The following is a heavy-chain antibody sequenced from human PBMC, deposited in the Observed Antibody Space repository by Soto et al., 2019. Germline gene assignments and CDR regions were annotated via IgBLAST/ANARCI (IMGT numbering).Heavy chain of an antibody. D-gene: IGHD2-2*01. Sequence: GGSLRLSCAASGFTFSSYGMHWVRQAPGKGLEWVAVIWYDGSNKYYADSVKGRFNISRDNSKNTLYLQMNSLRAEDTAVYYCARGGDIVVVPAAIAGIDYWGQGTLVTVSS. CDR2: IWYDGSNK. J-gene: IGHJ4*02. CDR1: GFTFSSYG. V-gene: IGHV3-33*01. CDR3: ARGGDIVVVPAAIAGIDY.